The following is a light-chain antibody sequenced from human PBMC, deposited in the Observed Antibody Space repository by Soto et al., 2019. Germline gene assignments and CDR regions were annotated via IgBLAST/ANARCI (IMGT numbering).Light chain of an antibody. CDR2: GAS. Sequence: ETVMTQSPATLSVSPGERATLSCRASQSVYSSLAWYQQKPGQAPRLLIYGASTRATGIPDRFSGSGSGTDFTLTITRLEPDDFAVYWCYQYDSPPLTFGQGTKVDIK. CDR1: QSVYSS. J-gene: IGKJ1*01. CDR3: YQYDSPPLT. V-gene: IGKV3-15*01.